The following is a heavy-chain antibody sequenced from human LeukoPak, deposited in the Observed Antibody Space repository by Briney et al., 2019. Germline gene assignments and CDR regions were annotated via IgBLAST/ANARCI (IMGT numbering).Heavy chain of an antibody. Sequence: GGSLRLSCVALGFTFSNYAMGWVRKAPGKGLDWVSSVSGSGGGTFYTDSVKGRFTISRDNSNNMLYLQMNSLRAGDTAIYYCARDLGIVGAKVDYWGQGTLVTVSS. CDR1: GFTFSNYA. J-gene: IGHJ4*02. CDR2: VSGSGGGT. CDR3: ARDLGIVGAKVDY. V-gene: IGHV3-23*01. D-gene: IGHD1-26*01.